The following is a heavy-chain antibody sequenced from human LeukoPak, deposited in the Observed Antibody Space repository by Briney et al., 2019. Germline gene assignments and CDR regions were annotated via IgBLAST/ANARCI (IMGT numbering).Heavy chain of an antibody. J-gene: IGHJ4*02. CDR3: TTADYGGNFDY. CDR1: GFTFSNAW. V-gene: IGHV3-15*01. D-gene: IGHD4-23*01. CDR2: IKGKTDGGTT. Sequence: GGSLRLSCAASGFTFSNAWMSWVRQAPGKGLEWVGRIKGKTDGGTTDYAAPVKGRFTISRDDSKNTLYLQMNSLKTEDTAVYYCTTADYGGNFDYWGQGTLVTVSS.